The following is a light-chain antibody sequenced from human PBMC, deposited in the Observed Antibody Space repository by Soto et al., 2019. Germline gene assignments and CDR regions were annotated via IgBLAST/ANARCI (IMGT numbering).Light chain of an antibody. J-gene: IGLJ3*02. CDR3: SSYTSSSTRV. Sequence: QSALTQPASVSGSPGQSITISCTGTSSDVGGYNYVSWYQQHPGKAPKLMIYEVSSRPSGVSNRFSGSKSGNTASLTISGLQAEDEADYYCSSYTSSSTRVFGEGTKLTVL. CDR1: SSDVGGYNY. CDR2: EVS. V-gene: IGLV2-14*01.